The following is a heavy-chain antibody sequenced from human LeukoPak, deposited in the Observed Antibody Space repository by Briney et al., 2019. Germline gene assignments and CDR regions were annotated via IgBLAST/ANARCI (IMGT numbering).Heavy chain of an antibody. CDR3: ERDRGSGNEYFDH. Sequence: PGRSLRLSCAASGFTFSNYGMHWVRQAPGKGLEWVTVIWYYGSNQNYADSVKGRFTISRDNSKNTLYLQMSSLRAEDTAVYYCERDRGSGNEYFDHWGQGTLDSVS. CDR2: IWYYGSNQ. CDR1: GFTFSNYG. V-gene: IGHV3-33*01. J-gene: IGHJ4*02. D-gene: IGHD1-26*01.